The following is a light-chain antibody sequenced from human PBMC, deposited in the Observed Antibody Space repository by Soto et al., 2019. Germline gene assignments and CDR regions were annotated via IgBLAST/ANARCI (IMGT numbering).Light chain of an antibody. CDR3: QQSNIYFRT. CDR2: DAS. Sequence: IRMTLSPAALSATEGDRVTIPCRASQSISSWLAWYQQKPGKAPKLLIYDASSLESGVPSRFSGSGSGTEFTLTISSLQPDDFATYYCQQSNIYFRTFAQGTIVDIK. V-gene: IGKV1-5*01. J-gene: IGKJ1*01. CDR1: QSISSW.